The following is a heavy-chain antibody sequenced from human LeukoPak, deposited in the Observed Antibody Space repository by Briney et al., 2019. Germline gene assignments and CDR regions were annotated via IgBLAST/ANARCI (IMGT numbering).Heavy chain of an antibody. Sequence: SETLSLTCAVYGGSFSGYYWSWIRQPPGKGLEWIGEINHSGSTNYNPSLKSRVTISVDTSKNQFSLKLSSVTAADTAVYYCARLVVRGDWFDPWGQGTLVTVSS. D-gene: IGHD3-10*01. CDR1: GGSFSGYY. J-gene: IGHJ5*02. CDR3: ARLVVRGDWFDP. V-gene: IGHV4-34*01. CDR2: INHSGST.